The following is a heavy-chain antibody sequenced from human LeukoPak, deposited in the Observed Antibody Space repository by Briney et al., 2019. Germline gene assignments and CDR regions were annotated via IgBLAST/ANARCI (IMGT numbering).Heavy chain of an antibody. CDR1: EITFSIYW. V-gene: IGHV3-7*02. CDR3: ARLQSRYLGSVSDY. CDR2: INQDGSEI. J-gene: IGHJ4*02. D-gene: IGHD5/OR15-5a*01. Sequence: TGGSLRLSCAASEITFSIYWMSWVRQAPGKGLEWVANINQDGSEIHYVDSVKGRFTISRDNTKNSLYLQMSSLRVEDTAVYYCARLQSRYLGSVSDYWGQGTLVTVSS.